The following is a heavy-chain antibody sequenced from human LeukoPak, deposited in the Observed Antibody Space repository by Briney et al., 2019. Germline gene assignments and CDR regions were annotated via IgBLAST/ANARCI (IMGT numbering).Heavy chain of an antibody. Sequence: PSETLSLTCTVSGGSISTYYWSWIRQPPGKGLEWIGYLYYNGRTNYNPSLKSRVTISVDTSKNQFSLKLSSVTAADTAVYYCARERVDTATNYYFDYWGQGTLVTVSS. CDR1: GGSISTYY. D-gene: IGHD5-18*01. CDR3: ARERVDTATNYYFDY. CDR2: LYYNGRT. V-gene: IGHV4-59*01. J-gene: IGHJ4*02.